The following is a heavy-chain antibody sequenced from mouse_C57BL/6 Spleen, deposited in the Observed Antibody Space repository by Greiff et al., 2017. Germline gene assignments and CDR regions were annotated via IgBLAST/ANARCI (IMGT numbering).Heavy chain of an antibody. CDR3: VPGSSSAWFAY. J-gene: IGHJ3*01. CDR1: GYSFTGYY. CDR2: INPSTGGT. Sequence: VQLQQSGPELVKPGASVKISCKASGYSFTGYYMNWVKQSPEKSLEWIGEINPSTGGTTYNQKFKAKATLTVDKSSSTAYMQLKSLTSEDSAVYYSVPGSSSAWFAYWGQGTLVTVSA. D-gene: IGHD1-3*01. V-gene: IGHV1-42*01.